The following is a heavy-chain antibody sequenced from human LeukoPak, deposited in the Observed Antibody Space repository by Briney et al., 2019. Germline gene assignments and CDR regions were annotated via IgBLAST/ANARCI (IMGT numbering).Heavy chain of an antibody. Sequence: GGSLRLSCAASGFTFSSYAMSWVRQAPGKGLEWVSAISGSGGSTYYADSVKGRFTISRDNSKNTLYLQMNSLRAEDTAVYYCANERYYGSGSYYGPFNWFDPWGQGTLVTVSS. V-gene: IGHV3-23*01. CDR2: ISGSGGST. D-gene: IGHD3-10*01. CDR1: GFTFSSYA. J-gene: IGHJ5*02. CDR3: ANERYYGSGSYYGPFNWFDP.